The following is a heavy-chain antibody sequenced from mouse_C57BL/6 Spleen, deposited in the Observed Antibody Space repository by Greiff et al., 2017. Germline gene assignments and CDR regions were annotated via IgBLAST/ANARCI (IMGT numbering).Heavy chain of an antibody. D-gene: IGHD2-4*01. CDR2: ISYDGSN. J-gene: IGHJ4*01. V-gene: IGHV3-6*01. CDR1: GYSITSGYY. CDR3: ARGGVMITTKMDY. Sequence: ESGPGLVKPSQSLSLTCSVTGYSITSGYYWNWIRQFPGNKLEWMGYISYDGSNNYNPSLKNRISITRDTSKNQFFLKLNSVTTEDTATYYCARGGVMITTKMDYWGQGTSVTVSS.